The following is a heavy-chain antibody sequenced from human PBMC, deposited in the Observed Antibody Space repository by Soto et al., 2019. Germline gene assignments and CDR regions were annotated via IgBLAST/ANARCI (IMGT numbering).Heavy chain of an antibody. D-gene: IGHD1-1*01. CDR2: IYPRDSDT. J-gene: IGHJ6*02. Sequence: EVQLVQSGPEVKKPGESLKISCKASGYSFTSNWIAWVRQMPGKGLEWMGIIYPRDSDTRYSPSFQGQVTISADKSITTDSLQWSSLKVSDTAMYYCARHGNAETAPYYGRDVWGQGTTVTVS. CDR1: GYSFTSNW. CDR3: ARHGNAETAPYYGRDV. V-gene: IGHV5-51*01.